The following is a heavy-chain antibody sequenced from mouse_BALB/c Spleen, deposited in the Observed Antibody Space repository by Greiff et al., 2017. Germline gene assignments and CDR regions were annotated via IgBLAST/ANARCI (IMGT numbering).Heavy chain of an antibody. CDR3: ARYYYRYDRAMDY. V-gene: IGHV1-9*01. D-gene: IGHD2-14*01. CDR1: GYTFSSYW. CDR2: ILPGSGST. Sequence: QVQLKESGAELMKPGASVKISCKATGYTFSSYWIEWVKQRPGHGLEWIGEILPGSGSTNYNEKFKGKATFTADTSSNTAYMQLSSLTSEDSAVYYCARYYYRYDRAMDYWGQGTSVTVSA. J-gene: IGHJ4*01.